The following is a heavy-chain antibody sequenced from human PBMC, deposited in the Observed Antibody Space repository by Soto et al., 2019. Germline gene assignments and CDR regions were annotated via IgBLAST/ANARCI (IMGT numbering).Heavy chain of an antibody. Sequence: KPSETLALTCSVSGGSVTIDNSYWTWIRLLPGKGLEWIGYIYFGGTTYYSPSLKSRVSISADTSKNLFFLRLSSVTAADTAVYYCARGSSTEGPVQTTFDYWGPGTQVTVSS. CDR2: IYFGGTT. D-gene: IGHD2-2*01. J-gene: IGHJ4*01. CDR3: ARGSSTEGPVQTTFDY. CDR1: GGSVTIDNSY. V-gene: IGHV4-31*03.